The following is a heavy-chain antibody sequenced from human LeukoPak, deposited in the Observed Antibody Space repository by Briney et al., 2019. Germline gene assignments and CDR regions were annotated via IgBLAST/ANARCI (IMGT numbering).Heavy chain of an antibody. CDR3: ARDMYYYGSGSYLHYYYYMDV. CDR2: MNPNSGNT. D-gene: IGHD3-10*01. CDR1: GYTFTSYD. V-gene: IGHV1-8*01. Sequence: ASVKVSCKASGYTFTSYDINWVRQATGQGLEWMGWMNPNSGNTGYAQKFQGRVTMTRNTSISTAYMELSSLRSEDTAVYYCARDMYYYGSGSYLHYYYYMDVWGKGTTVTVSS. J-gene: IGHJ6*03.